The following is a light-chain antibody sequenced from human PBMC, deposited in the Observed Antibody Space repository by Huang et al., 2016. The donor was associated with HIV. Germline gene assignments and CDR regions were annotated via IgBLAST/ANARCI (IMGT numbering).Light chain of an antibody. J-gene: IGKJ1*01. CDR3: QQYGNSPTT. V-gene: IGKV3-20*01. Sequence: EIVLTQSPGTLSLSPGERATLSCRASQTVGTLSLAWYQQKPGQAPRLLIYTASSRATGIPDRLSGSGSGTDFTLTISRLEPEDFAVYYCQQYGNSPTTFGQGTKVEIK. CDR1: QTVGTLS. CDR2: TAS.